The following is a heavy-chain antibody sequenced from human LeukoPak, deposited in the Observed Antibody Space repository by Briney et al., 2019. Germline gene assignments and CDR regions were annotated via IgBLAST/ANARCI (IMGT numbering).Heavy chain of an antibody. Sequence: SGGSLRLSCAASGFTLSSYSMNWVRQAPGKGLEWVSFFSSSGSYIYYADSMKGRFTISRDNANNLLYLQMNSLRAEDTAVYYCARWMAPDHDSSGMGAYFDYWGQGTLVTVSS. D-gene: IGHD3-22*01. V-gene: IGHV3-21*01. J-gene: IGHJ4*02. CDR3: ARWMAPDHDSSGMGAYFDY. CDR2: FSSSGSYI. CDR1: GFTLSSYS.